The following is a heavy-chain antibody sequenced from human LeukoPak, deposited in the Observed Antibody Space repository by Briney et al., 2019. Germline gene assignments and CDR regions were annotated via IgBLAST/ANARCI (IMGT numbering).Heavy chain of an antibody. CDR3: ARGGSSSSWPFYY. D-gene: IGHD6-13*01. Sequence: PSETLSFTCTVSGGSISSYYWSWIRQPPGKELEWIGYIHYSGSTNYNPSLKSRVTMSVDTSKNQFPLKLTSVTAADTAVYYCARGGSSSSWPFYYWGQGTLVTVSS. CDR2: IHYSGST. V-gene: IGHV4-59*01. CDR1: GGSISSYY. J-gene: IGHJ4*02.